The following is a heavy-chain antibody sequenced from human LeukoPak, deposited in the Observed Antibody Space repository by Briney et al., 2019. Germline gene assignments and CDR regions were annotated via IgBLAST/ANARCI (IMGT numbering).Heavy chain of an antibody. Sequence: SGPTLVKPTQTLTLTCTFSGFSLSTSGMCVSWIRQPPGKALEWLARIDWDDDKYYSTSLKTRLTISKDTSKNQVVLTMTNMDPVDTATYYCARILYYYDSSGYPRYDAFDIWGQGTMVTVSS. J-gene: IGHJ3*02. D-gene: IGHD3-22*01. V-gene: IGHV2-70*11. CDR3: ARILYYYDSSGYPRYDAFDI. CDR1: GFSLSTSGMC. CDR2: IDWDDDK.